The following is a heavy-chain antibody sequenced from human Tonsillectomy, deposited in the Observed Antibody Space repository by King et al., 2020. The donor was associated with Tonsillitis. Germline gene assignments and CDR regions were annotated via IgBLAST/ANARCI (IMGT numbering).Heavy chain of an antibody. J-gene: IGHJ6*03. CDR3: AKDLGGGYDILTGYYYYYYMDV. CDR1: GFTFSSYA. V-gene: IGHV3-23*04. Sequence: VQLVESGGGFVQPGGSLRLSCAASGFTFSSYAMSWVRQAPGKGLEWVSAISSSGDNTYYADSVKGRFIISRDSAKNTLYLQMNSLRAEDPAVYYCAKDLGGGYDILTGYYYYYYMDVWGKGTTVTVSS. CDR2: ISSSGDNT. D-gene: IGHD3-9*01.